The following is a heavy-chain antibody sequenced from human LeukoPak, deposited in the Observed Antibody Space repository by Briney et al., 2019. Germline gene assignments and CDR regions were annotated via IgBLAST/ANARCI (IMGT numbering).Heavy chain of an antibody. CDR3: ARRGVYRAPISY. CDR2: IYYSGST. D-gene: IGHD2-8*01. Sequence: SETLSLTCTVSGGSISSSSYYWGWIRQPPGKGREWIGSIYYSGSTYYNPSLKSRVTISVDTSKNQFSLKLSSVTAADTAVYYCARRGVYRAPISYWGQGTLVTVSS. CDR1: GGSISSSSYY. V-gene: IGHV4-39*07. J-gene: IGHJ4*02.